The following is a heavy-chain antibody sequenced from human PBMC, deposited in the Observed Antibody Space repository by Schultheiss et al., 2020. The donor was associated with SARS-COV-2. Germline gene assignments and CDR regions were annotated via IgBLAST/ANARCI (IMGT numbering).Heavy chain of an antibody. D-gene: IGHD6-13*01. CDR1: GYTFTSYA. CDR3: ARLGLGIAKTDY. Sequence: ASVKVSCKASGYTFTSYAMHWVRQAPGQRLEWMGGIIPIFGTANYAQKLQGRVTMTRDTSTSTVYMELSSLRSDDTAVYYCARLGLGIAKTDYWGQGTLVTVSS. CDR2: IIPIFGTA. J-gene: IGHJ4*02. V-gene: IGHV1-3*01.